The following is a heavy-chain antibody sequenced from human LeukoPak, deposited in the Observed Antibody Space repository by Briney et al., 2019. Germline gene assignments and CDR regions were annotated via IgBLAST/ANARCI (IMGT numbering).Heavy chain of an antibody. J-gene: IGHJ4*02. CDR1: GGSISSGSYY. CDR3: ARGITMVRGVIYYFDY. Sequence: SETLSLTCTVSGGSISSGSYYWSWIRQPAGKGLEWIGRIYTSGSTNYNPSLKSRVTISVDTSKNQFSLKLSSVTAADTAVYYCARGITMVRGVIYYFDYWGQGTLVTVSS. D-gene: IGHD3-10*01. CDR2: IYTSGST. V-gene: IGHV4-61*02.